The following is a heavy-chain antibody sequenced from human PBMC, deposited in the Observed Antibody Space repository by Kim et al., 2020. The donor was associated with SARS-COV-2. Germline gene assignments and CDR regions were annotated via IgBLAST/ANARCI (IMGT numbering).Heavy chain of an antibody. D-gene: IGHD3-16*01. Sequence: YNSNSVKGRFTISRDKSKNTLYLQMNGRRAEDTAVYYCAKDRVGSGFPGGWGQGTLVTVSS. J-gene: IGHJ4*02. V-gene: IGHV3-30*02. CDR3: AKDRVGSGFPGG.